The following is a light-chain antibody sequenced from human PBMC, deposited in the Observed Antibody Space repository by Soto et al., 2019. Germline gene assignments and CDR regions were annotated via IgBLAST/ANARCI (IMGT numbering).Light chain of an antibody. Sequence: QSVLAQPASVSGSPGQSITISCTGTSSDVGGYNYVSWYQQHPGKAPKVMIYEVTNRPSGVPSRFSGSKSGNTASPTISGLQAEDEADYYCSSYTSSSTPYVFGTGTKVTVL. CDR3: SSYTSSSTPYV. J-gene: IGLJ1*01. CDR2: EVT. V-gene: IGLV2-14*03. CDR1: SSDVGGYNY.